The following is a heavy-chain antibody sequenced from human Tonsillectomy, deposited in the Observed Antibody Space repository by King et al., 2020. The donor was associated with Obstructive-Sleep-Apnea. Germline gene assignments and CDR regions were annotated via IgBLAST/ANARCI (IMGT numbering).Heavy chain of an antibody. CDR3: ARIPTYDYVWGSYRYKTQRAFDY. Sequence: TLKESGPALVKPTQTLTLTCTFSGFSLSTSGMRVSWIRQPPGKALEWLARIDWDDDKYCSTSLKTRLTISKATSKNQVVLTMTNMDPVDTATYYCARIPTYDYVWGSYRYKTQRAFDYWGQGTLVTVSS. D-gene: IGHD3-16*02. CDR2: IDWDDDK. V-gene: IGHV2-70*04. J-gene: IGHJ4*02. CDR1: GFSLSTSGMR.